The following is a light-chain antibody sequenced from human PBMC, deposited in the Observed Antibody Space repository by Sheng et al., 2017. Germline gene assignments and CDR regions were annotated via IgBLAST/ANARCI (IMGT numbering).Light chain of an antibody. CDR1: NIGSKR. Sequence: SYELTQPPSVSVAPGKTARITCGGNNIGSKRVHWYQQKPGQAPVLVVYDDSDRPSGIPGRFSGSNSGNTATLTITRVEAGDEADYYCQVWDSSSDHWVFGGGTKLTVL. CDR2: DDS. J-gene: IGLJ3*02. V-gene: IGLV3-21*03. CDR3: QVWDSSSDHWV.